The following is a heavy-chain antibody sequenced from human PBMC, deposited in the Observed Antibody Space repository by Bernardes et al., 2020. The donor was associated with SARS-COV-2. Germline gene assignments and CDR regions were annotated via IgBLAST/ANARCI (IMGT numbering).Heavy chain of an antibody. J-gene: IGHJ2*01. CDR2: ISGSGGST. CDR1: GFTFSSYA. V-gene: IGHV3-23*01. CDR3: AKVERYYYGSGSYWYFDL. D-gene: IGHD3-10*01. Sequence: GGSLRLSCAASGFTFSSYAMSWVRQAPGKGLEWVSAISGSGGSTYYADSVKGRFTISRDNSKNTLYLQMNSLRAEDTAVYYCAKVERYYYGSGSYWYFDLWGRGTLVTVSS.